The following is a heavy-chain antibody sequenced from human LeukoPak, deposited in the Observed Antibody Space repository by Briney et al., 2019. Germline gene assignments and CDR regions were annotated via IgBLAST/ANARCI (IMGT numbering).Heavy chain of an antibody. Sequence: PGGSLRLSCAASGFTFSDYYMSWIGQAPGKGLEWVSYISSSGSMISDADSVKGRFTISRDNAKNSLYLQMNSLRAEDTAVYYCAGQSRLGYCSGGSCYSQPFDPWGQGTLVTVSS. V-gene: IGHV3-11*04. CDR2: ISSSGSMI. CDR1: GFTFSDYY. J-gene: IGHJ5*02. CDR3: AGQSRLGYCSGGSCYSQPFDP. D-gene: IGHD2-15*01.